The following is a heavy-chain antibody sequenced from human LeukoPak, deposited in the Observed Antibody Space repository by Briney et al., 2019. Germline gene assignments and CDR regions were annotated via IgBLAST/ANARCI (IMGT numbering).Heavy chain of an antibody. CDR2: INPDSGNT. Sequence: GASVKVSCKASGYTFTNSYIHWVRQAPGQVLEWMGLINPDSGNTNYAQNFQGRLTLTRDTSTSTVYMELSSLRSEDTAIYYCARIRDGYNDAYDIWGQGTVVTVPS. V-gene: IGHV1-46*01. CDR1: GYTFTNSY. D-gene: IGHD5-24*01. CDR3: ARIRDGYNDAYDI. J-gene: IGHJ3*02.